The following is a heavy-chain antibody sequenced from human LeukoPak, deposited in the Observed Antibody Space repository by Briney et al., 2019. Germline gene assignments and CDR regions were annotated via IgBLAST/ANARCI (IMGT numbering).Heavy chain of an antibody. CDR3: ARLQQLGADDAFDI. CDR1: GFTFSSYS. V-gene: IGHV3-21*01. D-gene: IGHD6-13*01. CDR2: ISSSSSYI. J-gene: IGHJ3*02. Sequence: GGSLRLSCAASGFTFSSYSMNWVRQAPGKGLEWVSSISSSSSYIYYADSVKGRFTISRDNAKNSLYLQMNSLRAEDTAVYYCARLQQLGADDAFDIWGQGTMVTVSS.